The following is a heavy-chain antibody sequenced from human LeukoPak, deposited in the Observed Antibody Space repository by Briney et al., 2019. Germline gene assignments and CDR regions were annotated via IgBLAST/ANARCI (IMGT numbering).Heavy chain of an antibody. CDR1: GFTFSSYA. D-gene: IGHD3-16*02. CDR2: ISGIVGST. Sequence: GGSLRLSCAASGFTFSSYAMSWVRQAPGKGLEWVSAISGIVGSTYYADSVKGRFTISRDNSKNTLYLQMNSLRAEDTAVYYCAGAPNYDYVWGSFRFSRRRGNYFDYWGQGTLVTVSS. CDR3: AGAPNYDYVWGSFRFSRRRGNYFDY. J-gene: IGHJ4*02. V-gene: IGHV3-23*01.